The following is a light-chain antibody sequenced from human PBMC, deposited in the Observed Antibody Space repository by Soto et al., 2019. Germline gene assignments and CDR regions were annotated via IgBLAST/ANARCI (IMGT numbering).Light chain of an antibody. CDR3: QSYDTSLSGVI. CDR1: SSNIGARYD. CDR2: SNI. V-gene: IGLV1-40*01. Sequence: SVLTQPPSVSGAPGQRVTISCTGSSSNIGARYDVHWYQQVPGTAPKLLIYSNIKRPSGVPDRFSGSKSGASASLAISGLQADDEADYYCQSYDTSLSGVIFGGGTKVTVL. J-gene: IGLJ2*01.